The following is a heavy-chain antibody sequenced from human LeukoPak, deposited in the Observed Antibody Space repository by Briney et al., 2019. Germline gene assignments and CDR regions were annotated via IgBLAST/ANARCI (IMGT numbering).Heavy chain of an antibody. Sequence: PSETLSLTCAVSGGSISSSNWWSWVRQPPGKGLEWIGEIYHSGSTNYNPSLKSRVTISVDKSKNQFYLKLSSLTAADTAVYYCARRDDSSGYHKIFDYWGQGTLVTVSS. J-gene: IGHJ4*02. CDR3: ARRDDSSGYHKIFDY. CDR1: GGSISSSNW. CDR2: IYHSGST. D-gene: IGHD3-22*01. V-gene: IGHV4-4*02.